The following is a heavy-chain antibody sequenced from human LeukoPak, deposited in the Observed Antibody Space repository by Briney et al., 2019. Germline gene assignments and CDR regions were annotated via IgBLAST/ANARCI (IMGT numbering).Heavy chain of an antibody. D-gene: IGHD1-26*01. Sequence: ETLSLTCAVYGGSFSGYGWSWIRQPPGKGLEWVSFISSSSSTIYNADSVKGRFTISRDNAKNSLYLQMNSLRAEDTAVYYCARDRGGSYPAIDYWGQGTLVTVSS. CDR2: ISSSSSTI. V-gene: IGHV3-48*04. CDR1: GGSFSGYG. J-gene: IGHJ4*02. CDR3: ARDRGGSYPAIDY.